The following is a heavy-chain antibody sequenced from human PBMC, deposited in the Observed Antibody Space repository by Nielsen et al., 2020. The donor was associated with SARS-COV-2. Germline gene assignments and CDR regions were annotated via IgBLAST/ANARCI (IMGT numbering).Heavy chain of an antibody. CDR2: IYYSGST. V-gene: IGHV4-59*08. CDR3: ARRYRSYGLIYYFDY. D-gene: IGHD5-18*01. J-gene: IGHJ4*02. CDR1: GDSISSYY. Sequence: SETLSLTCNVSGDSISSYYWSWIRQPPGKGLEWIGYIYYSGSTNYNPSLKSRVTISVDTSKNQFSLKLSSVTAADTAVYYCARRYRSYGLIYYFDYWGQGTLVTVSS.